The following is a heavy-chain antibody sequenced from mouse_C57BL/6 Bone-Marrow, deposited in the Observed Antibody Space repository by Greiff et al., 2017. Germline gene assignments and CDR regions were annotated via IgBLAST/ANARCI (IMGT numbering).Heavy chain of an antibody. CDR2: IRNKANNHAT. CDR3: TRRADYSNFDY. CDR1: GFTFSDAW. D-gene: IGHD2-5*01. Sequence: EVQGVESGGGLVQPGGSMKLSCAASGFTFSDAWMDWVRQSPEKGLEWVAEIRNKANNHATYYAESVKGRFTISRDDSKSSVYLQMNSLRAEDTGIYYCTRRADYSNFDYWGQGTTLTVSS. J-gene: IGHJ2*01. V-gene: IGHV6-6*01.